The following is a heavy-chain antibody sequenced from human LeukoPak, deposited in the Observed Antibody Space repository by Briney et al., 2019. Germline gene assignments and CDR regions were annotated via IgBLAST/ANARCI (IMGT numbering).Heavy chain of an antibody. V-gene: IGHV3-7*01. CDR1: GFTFSIYW. D-gene: IGHD2-2*01. Sequence: GGSLRLSCAASGFTFSIYWMNWVRQAPGKGLEWVANIKQDGSEKYYVDSVKGRFTISRDNATNSLYLQMNSLRAEDTAVYYCAREGAPDAHCRGTSCEIRWGQGTLVTVSS. CDR3: AREGAPDAHCRGTSCEIR. J-gene: IGHJ1*01. CDR2: IKQDGSEK.